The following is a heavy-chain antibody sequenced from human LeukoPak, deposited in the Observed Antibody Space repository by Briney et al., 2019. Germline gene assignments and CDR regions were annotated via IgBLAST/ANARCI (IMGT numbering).Heavy chain of an antibody. J-gene: IGHJ4*02. CDR2: ISSSSSYI. Sequence: GGSLRLSCAASGFTFSSYSMNWVRQAPGKGLEWVSSISSSSSYIYYADSVKGRFTVSRDNAKNSLYLQMNSLRAEDTAVYYCAISRDGYNCPFDYWGQGTLVTVSS. CDR3: AISRDGYNCPFDY. D-gene: IGHD5-24*01. V-gene: IGHV3-21*01. CDR1: GFTFSSYS.